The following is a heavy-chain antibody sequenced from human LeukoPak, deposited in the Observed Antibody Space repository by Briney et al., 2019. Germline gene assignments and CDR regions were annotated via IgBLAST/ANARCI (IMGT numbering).Heavy chain of an antibody. V-gene: IGHV3-30-3*01. CDR1: GFTFSSYA. Sequence: GGSLRLSCAASGFTFSSYAMHWVRQAPGKGLEWVAVISYGGSNKYYADSVKGRFTISRDNSKNTLYLQMNSLRAEDTAVYYCARGSPLGGNWGQGTLVTVSS. J-gene: IGHJ4*02. CDR2: ISYGGSNK. CDR3: ARGSPLGGN.